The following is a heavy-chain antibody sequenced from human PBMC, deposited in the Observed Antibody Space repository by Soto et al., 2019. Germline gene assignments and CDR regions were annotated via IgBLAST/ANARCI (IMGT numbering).Heavy chain of an antibody. CDR3: ARDYGSGSYLNWFDP. CDR1: GYTFTSYY. CDR2: INPSGGST. J-gene: IGHJ5*02. Sequence: QVQLVQSGAEVKKPGASVKVSCKASGYTFTSYYMHWVRQAPGQGLEWMGIINPSGGSTSYAQKFKGRVTMTRDTSTSTVYMELSSLRSEDTAVYYCARDYGSGSYLNWFDPWGQGTLVTVSS. V-gene: IGHV1-46*01. D-gene: IGHD3-10*01.